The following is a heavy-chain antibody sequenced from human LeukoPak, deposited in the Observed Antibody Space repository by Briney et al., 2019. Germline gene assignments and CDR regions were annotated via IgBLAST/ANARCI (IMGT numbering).Heavy chain of an antibody. Sequence: GASVRVSCKVSGYTLTELSMHWVRQAPGKGLEWMGGIDPVDGETIYSQKFQGRVALTEDTSTNTAYMELSSLRSDDTAVYYCAPQDWNDVFGYWGQGTLVTVSS. CDR3: APQDWNDVFGY. CDR1: GYTLTELS. D-gene: IGHD1-1*01. V-gene: IGHV1-24*01. CDR2: IDPVDGET. J-gene: IGHJ4*02.